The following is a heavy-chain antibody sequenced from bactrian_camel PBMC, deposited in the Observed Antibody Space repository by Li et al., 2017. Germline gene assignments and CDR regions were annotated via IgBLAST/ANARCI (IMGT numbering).Heavy chain of an antibody. CDR3: AVARKRPLSGADYCRLIDEYNY. J-gene: IGHJ4*01. V-gene: IGHV3S31*01. CDR1: AFTFSNYA. Sequence: VQLVESGGGLVQPGGSLRLSCVASAFTFSNYAMSWVRQAPGKGLEWVSAINSGGGDTFFADSVKGRFTISRGNAKNTLFLQMNSLKTEDTAVYYCAVARKRPLSGADYCRLIDEYNYWGQGTQVTVS. D-gene: IGHD2*01. CDR2: INSGGGDT.